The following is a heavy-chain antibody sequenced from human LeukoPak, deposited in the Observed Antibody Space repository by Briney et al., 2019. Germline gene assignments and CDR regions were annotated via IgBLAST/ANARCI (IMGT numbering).Heavy chain of an antibody. CDR3: ARGFTIFGVDRAEYYMDV. CDR1: GGSFSGYY. Sequence: PSETLSLTCAGYGGSFSGYYWSWIRQPPGKGLEWIGEINHSGSTNYNPSLKSRVTISVDTSKNQFSLKLSSVTAADTAVYYCARGFTIFGVDRAEYYMDVWGKGTMVTVSS. CDR2: INHSGST. V-gene: IGHV4-34*01. D-gene: IGHD3-3*01. J-gene: IGHJ6*03.